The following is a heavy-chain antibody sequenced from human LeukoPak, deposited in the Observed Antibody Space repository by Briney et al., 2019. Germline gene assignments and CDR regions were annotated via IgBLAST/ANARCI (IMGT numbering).Heavy chain of an antibody. D-gene: IGHD6-19*01. J-gene: IGHJ4*02. CDR3: ARRDFSGWNYFDY. V-gene: IGHV4-31*03. Sequence: SQTLSLTCTVSGGSISSGGYYWSWIRQHPGKGLEWIGYIYYSGSTYYNPSLKSRVTISVDTSKNQFSLKLSSVTAADTAVYYCARRDFSGWNYFDYWGQGTLVTVSS. CDR1: GGSISSGGYY. CDR2: IYYSGST.